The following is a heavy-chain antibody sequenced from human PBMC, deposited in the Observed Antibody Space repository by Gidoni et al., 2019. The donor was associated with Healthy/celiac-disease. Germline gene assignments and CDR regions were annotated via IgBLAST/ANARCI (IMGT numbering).Heavy chain of an antibody. V-gene: IGHV3-48*01. D-gene: IGHD1-26*01. Sequence: GFTFSSYSMNWVRQAPGKGLEWVSYISSSSSTIYYADSVKGRFTISRDNAKNSLYLQMNSLRAEDTAVYYCAGADSGSYYDAFDIWGQGTMVTVSS. J-gene: IGHJ3*02. CDR3: AGADSGSYYDAFDI. CDR1: GFTFSSYS. CDR2: ISSSSSTI.